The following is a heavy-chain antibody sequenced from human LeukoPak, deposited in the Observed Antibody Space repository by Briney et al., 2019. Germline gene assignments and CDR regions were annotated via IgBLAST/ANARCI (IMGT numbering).Heavy chain of an antibody. Sequence: GRSLRLSCAASGFTFSSYGMHWVRQAPGKGLEWVAVIWYDGSNKYYADSVKGRFTISRDNSKNTLYLQMSSLRAEDTAVYYCAREGYSYYDFWSGYYRGEYFDYWGQGTLSPSPQ. J-gene: IGHJ4*02. D-gene: IGHD3-3*01. CDR3: AREGYSYYDFWSGYYRGEYFDY. CDR1: GFTFSSYG. V-gene: IGHV3-33*01. CDR2: IWYDGSNK.